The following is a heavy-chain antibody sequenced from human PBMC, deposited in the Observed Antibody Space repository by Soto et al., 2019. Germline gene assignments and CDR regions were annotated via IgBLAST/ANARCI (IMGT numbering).Heavy chain of an antibody. Sequence: SETLSLTCAVSGVSISSGGYSWSWIRQPPGKGLEWIGYMYHSGSTYYNPSLKSRVTISIDRSKNQFSLKLSSVTAADTAVYYCARDRPGGDILTGQVWGQGTLVTVSS. V-gene: IGHV4-30-2*01. J-gene: IGHJ4*02. CDR2: MYHSGST. CDR1: GVSISSGGYS. CDR3: ARDRPGGDILTGQV. D-gene: IGHD3-9*01.